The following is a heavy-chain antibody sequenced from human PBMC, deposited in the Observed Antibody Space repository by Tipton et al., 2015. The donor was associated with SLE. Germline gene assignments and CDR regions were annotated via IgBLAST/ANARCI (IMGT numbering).Heavy chain of an antibody. J-gene: IGHJ4*02. V-gene: IGHV1-8*01. Sequence: QSGAEVKKPGSSMNASCEASGGTFSKYGISWVRQAPGQGLEWMGWMSPDSGNTGYAQKFQGRVTMTRDTSMSTAFMDLSSLTSDDTAVYFCARGGALDFWGQGTPVTVSS. CDR3: ARGGALDF. CDR1: GGTFSKYG. CDR2: MSPDSGNT.